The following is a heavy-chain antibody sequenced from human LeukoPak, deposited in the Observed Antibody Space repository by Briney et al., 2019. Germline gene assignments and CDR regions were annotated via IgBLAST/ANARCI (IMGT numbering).Heavy chain of an antibody. D-gene: IGHD5-24*01. CDR2: IKQDGSEK. CDR1: GFTFSSYL. CDR3: ARARGDGYQWYFDL. V-gene: IGHV3-7*01. Sequence: GGSLRLSCAASGFTFSSYLMNWVRQAPGKGLEWVANIKQDGSEKNYVDFVKGRFTISRDNAKNSLDLQMNSLRAEDTAVYYCARARGDGYQWYFDLWGRGTLVTVSS. J-gene: IGHJ2*01.